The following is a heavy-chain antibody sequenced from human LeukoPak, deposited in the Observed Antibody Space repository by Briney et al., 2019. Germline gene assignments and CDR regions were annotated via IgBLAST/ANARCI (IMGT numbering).Heavy chain of an antibody. CDR3: ARDKGYGTYYYMDV. V-gene: IGHV3-74*01. CDR2: INSDGSST. Sequence: PGGSLRLSCAASGFTFSSYWMHWVRQAPGKGLVWVSRINSDGSSTTYADFVKGRSTISRDNAKNTLYLQMNSLRAEDTAVYYCARDKGYGTYYYMDVWGKGTRSPSP. D-gene: IGHD1-1*01. J-gene: IGHJ6*03. CDR1: GFTFSSYW.